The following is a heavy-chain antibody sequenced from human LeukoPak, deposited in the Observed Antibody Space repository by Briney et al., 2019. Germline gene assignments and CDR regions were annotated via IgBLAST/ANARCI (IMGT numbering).Heavy chain of an antibody. D-gene: IGHD1-1*01. CDR3: AAGGYDFAY. Sequence: ASVRVSCKAACCTFTTSAMQWVRQARGQRLAWVGWIVVRSGDTNYAQKFQERVTITRDMSTSTAYMELSSLRSEDTAVYYCAAGGYDFAYWGQGTLVTVSS. CDR1: CCTFTTSA. V-gene: IGHV1-58*02. CDR2: IVVRSGDT. J-gene: IGHJ4*02.